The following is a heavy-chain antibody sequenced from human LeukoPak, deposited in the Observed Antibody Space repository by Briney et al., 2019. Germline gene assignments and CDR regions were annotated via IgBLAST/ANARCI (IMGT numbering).Heavy chain of an antibody. Sequence: PGGSLRLSCAASGFTFSSYWMHWVRQAPGKGLVWVSRINTDGSSTSYADSVRGRFTISRDNAKNTLYLQMNSLRAEDTAVYYCARDFGDSYYYDSSGSGGLDYWGQGTLVTVSS. V-gene: IGHV3-74*01. J-gene: IGHJ4*02. CDR1: GFTFSSYW. D-gene: IGHD3-22*01. CDR3: ARDFGDSYYYDSSGSGGLDY. CDR2: INTDGSST.